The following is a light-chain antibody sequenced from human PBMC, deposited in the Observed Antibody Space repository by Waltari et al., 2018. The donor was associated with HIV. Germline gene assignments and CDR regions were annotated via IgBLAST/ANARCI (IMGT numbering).Light chain of an antibody. V-gene: IGLV3-21*04. J-gene: IGLJ1*01. CDR1: NIGSKS. CDR2: FDS. CDR3: QVWDSSSDEGV. Sequence: SYVLTQPPSVSVAPGKTARITCEEKNIGSKSVHWYQQKPGQAPVLVIYFDSDRPSGIPERFSGSNSGDTATLTIRRVEAGEEADYYCQVWDSSSDEGVFGTGTKVTVL.